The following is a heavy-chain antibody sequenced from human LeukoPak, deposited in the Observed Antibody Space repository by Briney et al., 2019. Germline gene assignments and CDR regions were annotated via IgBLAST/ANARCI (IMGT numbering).Heavy chain of an antibody. J-gene: IGHJ4*02. CDR1: GFNFKTYG. CDR3: ARNKRGDY. D-gene: IGHD1/OR15-1a*01. CDR2: ISFDGRSE. V-gene: IGHV3-30*03. Sequence: PGGSLRLSCAASGFNFKTYGMHWDRQAPGKGLEWVALISFDGRSEYYTDSVKGRFSISRDNSRNTLYLQMNSLRAEDTAVYYCARNKRGDYWGQGTLVTVSS.